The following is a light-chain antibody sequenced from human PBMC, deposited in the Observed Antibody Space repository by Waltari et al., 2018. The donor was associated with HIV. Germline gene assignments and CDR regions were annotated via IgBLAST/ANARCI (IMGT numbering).Light chain of an antibody. CDR1: SSTIGRNY. Sequence: QSVLTQPPSASGTPGQRVTISCSGSSSTIGRNYVYWYHQPPGTAPKLLIYTNNQRPSGVPDRFSGSKAGTSTSLAISGLRSEDEADYYCAAWNDRLSGYVFGTGTKVTV. V-gene: IGLV1-47*01. CDR2: TNN. J-gene: IGLJ1*01. CDR3: AAWNDRLSGYV.